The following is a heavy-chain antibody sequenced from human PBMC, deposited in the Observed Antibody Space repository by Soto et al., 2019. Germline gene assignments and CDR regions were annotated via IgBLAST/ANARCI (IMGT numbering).Heavy chain of an antibody. CDR1: GNRVSSNSAA. J-gene: IGHJ6*02. CDR2: TYYRSKWYN. D-gene: IGHD6-19*01. V-gene: IGHV6-1*01. Sequence: PSQTLSLTCAISGNRVSSNSAAWNWIRQSPSRGLEWLGRTYYRSKWYNDYAVSVKSRITINPDTSKNQFSLQLNSVTPEDTAVDYCARYSVRYSSGWPTYAYYYYGMDVWAQGTTVTVSS. CDR3: ARYSVRYSSGWPTYAYYYYGMDV.